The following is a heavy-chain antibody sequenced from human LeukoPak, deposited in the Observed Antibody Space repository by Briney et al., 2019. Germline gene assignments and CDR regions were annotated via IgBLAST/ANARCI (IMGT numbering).Heavy chain of an antibody. V-gene: IGHV1-69*10. D-gene: IGHD6-13*01. CDR3: ARVDAAAASSVYYYGMDV. Sequence: GASVKVSCEASGGTFSSYAISWVRQAPGQGLEWMGGIIPIFGIANYAQKFQGRVTITADKSTSTAYMELSSLRSEDTAVYYCARVDAAAASSVYYYGMDVWGQGTTVTVSS. CDR1: GGTFSSYA. CDR2: IIPIFGIA. J-gene: IGHJ6*02.